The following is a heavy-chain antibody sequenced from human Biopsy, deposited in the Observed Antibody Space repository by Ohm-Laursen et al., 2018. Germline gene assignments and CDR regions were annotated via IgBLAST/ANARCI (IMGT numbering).Heavy chain of an antibody. Sequence: SDTLSLTCRVSGVYISDYYWSWIRQPPGRGLEWVGSIYYSGSTNYNPSLKSRVTISADTSKGQLSLHLTSVTAADTAVYYCASRGLVMASDYYFDDWGQGTLVTVSS. D-gene: IGHD3/OR15-3a*01. CDR2: IYYSGST. V-gene: IGHV4-59*08. J-gene: IGHJ4*02. CDR1: GVYISDYY. CDR3: ASRGLVMASDYYFDD.